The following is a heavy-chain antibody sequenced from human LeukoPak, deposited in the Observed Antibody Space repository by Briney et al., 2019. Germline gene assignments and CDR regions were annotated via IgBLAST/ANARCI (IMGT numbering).Heavy chain of an antibody. V-gene: IGHV3-74*01. Sequence: HPGGSLRLSCSASGFTLSSYWMHWVRQAPGKGLVWVSRINTDGNSTNYADSVKGRFTVSRDNAKNTLYLQMNSLRAEDTAIYYCAREGEGYFDYWGQGTLVTVSS. D-gene: IGHD2-21*01. CDR1: GFTLSSYW. J-gene: IGHJ4*02. CDR3: AREGEGYFDY. CDR2: INTDGNST.